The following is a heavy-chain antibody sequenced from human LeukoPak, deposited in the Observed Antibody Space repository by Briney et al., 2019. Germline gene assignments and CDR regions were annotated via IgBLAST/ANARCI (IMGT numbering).Heavy chain of an antibody. CDR2: IKPDGSEK. J-gene: IGHJ5*02. V-gene: IGHV3-7*03. CDR1: GFTFSTYW. Sequence: PRGSLRLSCVASGFTFSTYWMSWVRQAPGKGLEWVAYIKPDGSEKSYVDSVKGRFTISRDNAKNSLYLQMNSLRAADTAVYSCARGHWFDPWGQGTLVTVSS. CDR3: ARGHWFDP.